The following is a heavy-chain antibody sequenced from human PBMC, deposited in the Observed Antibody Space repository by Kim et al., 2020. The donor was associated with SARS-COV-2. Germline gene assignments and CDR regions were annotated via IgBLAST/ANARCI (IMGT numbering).Heavy chain of an antibody. Sequence: SDTLSLTCAVYGGSFSGYYWSWIRQPPGKGLEWIGEINHSGSSNYNPSLKSRVTISVDTSKNQFSLKLRSVTVADTAVFYCARGRTGVVPSPILGIGPHYDYYAMDVWGRGTTVTVSS. CDR3: ARGRTGVVPSPILGIGPHYDYYAMDV. V-gene: IGHV4-34*01. J-gene: IGHJ6*02. CDR2: INHSGSS. D-gene: IGHD3-3*01. CDR1: GGSFSGYY.